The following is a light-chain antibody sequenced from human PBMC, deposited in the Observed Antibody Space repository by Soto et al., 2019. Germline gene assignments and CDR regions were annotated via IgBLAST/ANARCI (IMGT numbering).Light chain of an antibody. V-gene: IGKV1-5*01. CDR1: QSISTW. J-gene: IGKJ2*01. CDR2: DAS. CDR3: QKYNSYTT. Sequence: DIQMTQSPSTLSASVGDRVTITCRASQSISTWLAWYQQKPGKAPKLLIYDASSLQSGVPSRFSGDGSGTDFTLTISSLQPDDFATYYCQKYNSYTTFGQGTKVDIK.